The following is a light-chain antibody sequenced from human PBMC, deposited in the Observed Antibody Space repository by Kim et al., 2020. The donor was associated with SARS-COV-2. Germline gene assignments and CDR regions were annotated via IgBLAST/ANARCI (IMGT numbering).Light chain of an antibody. Sequence: GDRVTITCRASQSVSDWLAWYQQKPGTAPKLLIYPSSPFQPGVPSSFSGSGSGPDFPLPLSRLPPASFATSSCPPYNRYSYTFFPGTTL. V-gene: IGKV1-5*03. J-gene: IGKJ2*01. CDR1: QSVSDW. CDR3: PPYNRYSYT. CDR2: PSS.